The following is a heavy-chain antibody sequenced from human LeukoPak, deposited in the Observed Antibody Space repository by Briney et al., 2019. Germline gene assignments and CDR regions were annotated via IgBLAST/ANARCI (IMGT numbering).Heavy chain of an antibody. CDR1: GGSFSGYY. Sequence: SETLSLTCAVYGGSFSGYYWSWIRQPPGKGLEWIGEINHSGSTNYNPSLKSQVTISVDTSKNQFSLKLSSVTAADTAVYYCARGAGYSSGSPYYYGMDVWGQGTTVTVSS. V-gene: IGHV4-34*01. CDR2: INHSGST. CDR3: ARGAGYSSGSPYYYGMDV. J-gene: IGHJ6*02. D-gene: IGHD6-19*01.